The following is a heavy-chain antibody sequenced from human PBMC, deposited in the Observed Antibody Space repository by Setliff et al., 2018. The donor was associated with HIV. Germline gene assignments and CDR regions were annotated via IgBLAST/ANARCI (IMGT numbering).Heavy chain of an antibody. CDR1: GGTFSSYS. D-gene: IGHD2-15*01. V-gene: IGHV1-69*13. CDR3: ARGSGGCCSGGSCYFGFGLAL. CDR2: IIPIFNTA. Sequence: VKVSCKASGGTFSSYSITWVRQAPGQGLEWMGGIIPIFNTANYAQKFQGRVTITADESTSTAYMELSSLGSEDTAVYYCARGSGGCCSGGSCYFGFGLALWGQGTTVTVSS. J-gene: IGHJ6*02.